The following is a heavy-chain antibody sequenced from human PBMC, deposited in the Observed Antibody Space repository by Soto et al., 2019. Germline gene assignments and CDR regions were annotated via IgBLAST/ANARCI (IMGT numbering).Heavy chain of an antibody. CDR1: GGSISSYY. CDR3: ARGIIVGCSGGSCYRVGYYGMDV. Sequence: PSETLSLTCTVSGGSISSYYWSWIRQPPGKGLEWIGYINHSGSTNYNPSLKSRVTISVDTSKNQFSLKLSSVTAADTAVYYCARGIIVGCSGGSCYRVGYYGMDVWGQGTTVTVSS. V-gene: IGHV4-59*12. CDR2: INHSGST. J-gene: IGHJ6*02. D-gene: IGHD2-15*01.